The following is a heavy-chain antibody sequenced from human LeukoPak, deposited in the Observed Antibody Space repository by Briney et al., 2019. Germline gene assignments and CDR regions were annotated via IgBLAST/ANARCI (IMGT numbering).Heavy chain of an antibody. CDR2: IHYSGST. V-gene: IGHV4-61*08. D-gene: IGHD2/OR15-2a*01. CDR1: GGSISSGDYY. Sequence: PSETLSLTCTVSGGSISSGDYYWSWVRQPPGKGLEWIGYIHYSGSTNYNPSLKSRVTISLDTSKNQFSLNLSSVTAADTAVYYCARGTFKFDPWGQGTLVTVSS. CDR3: ARGTFKFDP. J-gene: IGHJ5*02.